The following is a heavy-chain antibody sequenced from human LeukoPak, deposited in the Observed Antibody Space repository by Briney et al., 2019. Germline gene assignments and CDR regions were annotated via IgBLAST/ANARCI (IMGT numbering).Heavy chain of an antibody. Sequence: PSETLSLTCSVSGVPIGAYYWSWIRQPAGKGLEWIGRMFSSGISTYNPSLRSRVTMSVDTSKNQISLNLRSVTAADTAVYYCARDSYYDFWSGYVNWFDPWGQGTLVIVSP. D-gene: IGHD3-3*01. CDR1: GVPIGAYY. CDR3: ARDSYYDFWSGYVNWFDP. V-gene: IGHV4-4*07. CDR2: MFSSGIS. J-gene: IGHJ5*02.